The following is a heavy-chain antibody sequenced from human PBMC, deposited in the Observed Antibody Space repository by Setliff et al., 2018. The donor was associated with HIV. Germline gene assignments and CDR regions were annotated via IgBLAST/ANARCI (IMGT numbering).Heavy chain of an antibody. D-gene: IGHD1-26*01. CDR2: VFYSGST. CDR3: ARASVGVTGLYAFDI. J-gene: IGHJ3*02. V-gene: IGHV4-39*07. CDR1: GGSISSSSYY. Sequence: SETLSLTCTVSGGSISSSSYYWDWIRQPPGKGLEWIGSVFYSGSTNFNPSLKGRVTISLDTSKNQFSLSLRSVTAADTAFYYCARASVGVTGLYAFDIWGQGTMVTVSS.